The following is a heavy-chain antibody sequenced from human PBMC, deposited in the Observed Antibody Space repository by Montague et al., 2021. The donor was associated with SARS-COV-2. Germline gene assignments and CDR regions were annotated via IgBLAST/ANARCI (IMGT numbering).Heavy chain of an antibody. CDR3: VTYGQGGSGSGS. D-gene: IGHD3-10*01. CDR1: GVSVSNRYTH. Sequence: SETLSLTCTVSGVSVSNRYTHWSWIRQSPGKGLEWIGHIDYGGSPNYSPSLHSRVTISLDTSKNQLSLRLNSATAADTAVYYCVTYGQGGSGSGSWGQGTLVTVSS. V-gene: IGHV4-61*01. CDR2: IDYGGSP. J-gene: IGHJ5*02.